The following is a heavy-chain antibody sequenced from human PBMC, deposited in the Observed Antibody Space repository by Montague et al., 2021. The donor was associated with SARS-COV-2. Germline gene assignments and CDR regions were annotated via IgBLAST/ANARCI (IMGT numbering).Heavy chain of an antibody. J-gene: IGHJ4*02. D-gene: IGHD4-17*01. CDR3: AGERDYRRNFDF. CDR1: GGSISSYY. CDR2: IYKNENS. Sequence: SETLSLTCTVSGGSISSYYWSWIRQTPGKGLEWIAYIYKNENSNYNPSLKGRVAISLDTSRSQIYLNMTSVTAADTAMYFCAGERDYRRNFDFWGQGALVPVS. V-gene: IGHV4-59*13.